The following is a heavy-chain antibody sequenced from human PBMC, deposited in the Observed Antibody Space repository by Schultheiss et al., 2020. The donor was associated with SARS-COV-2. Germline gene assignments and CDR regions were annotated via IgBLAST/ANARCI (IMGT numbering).Heavy chain of an antibody. J-gene: IGHJ4*02. CDR3: AKGLSTWLYSDY. D-gene: IGHD3-9*01. CDR1: GFTFSSYS. V-gene: IGHV3-23*01. Sequence: GESLKISCAASGFTFSSYSMNWVRQAPGKGLEWVSAISGSGGSTYYADSVKGRFTISRDNSKNTLYLQMSSLRAEDTAVYYCAKGLSTWLYSDYWGQGTLVTVSS. CDR2: ISGSGGST.